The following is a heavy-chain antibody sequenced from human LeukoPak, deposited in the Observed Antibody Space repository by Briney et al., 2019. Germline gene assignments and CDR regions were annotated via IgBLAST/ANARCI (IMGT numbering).Heavy chain of an antibody. D-gene: IGHD7-27*01. CDR3: ATSLGPLTEY. Sequence: PGGSLRLSCAASGFAFSSNWIHWVRQTPGKGLVWVSRINSGGSGTSCADSVEGRFTISRDNAKNTLYLQMNSLKGEDTAVYYCATSLGPLTEYWGQGTLVTVSS. V-gene: IGHV3-74*01. CDR1: GFAFSSNW. CDR2: INSGGSGT. J-gene: IGHJ4*02.